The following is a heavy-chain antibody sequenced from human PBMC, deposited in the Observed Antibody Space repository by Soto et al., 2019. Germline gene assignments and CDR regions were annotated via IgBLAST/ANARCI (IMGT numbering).Heavy chain of an antibody. J-gene: IGHJ6*02. Sequence: ASVKVSCKASGYTFTSYDINWVRQATGQGLEWMGWMNPNSGNTGYAQKFQGRVTMTRNTSISTAYMELSSLRSEDTAVYYCARSGSIAAAFGFTYGMDVWGQGTTVTVS. CDR1: GYTFTSYD. CDR2: MNPNSGNT. D-gene: IGHD6-13*01. CDR3: ARSGSIAAAFGFTYGMDV. V-gene: IGHV1-8*01.